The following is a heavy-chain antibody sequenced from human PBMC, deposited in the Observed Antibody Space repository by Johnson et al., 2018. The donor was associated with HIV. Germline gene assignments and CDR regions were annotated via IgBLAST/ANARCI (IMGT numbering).Heavy chain of an antibody. CDR3: ARVGYYVDAFDI. CDR2: ISWNSGSI. D-gene: IGHD3-22*01. V-gene: IGHV3-9*01. CDR1: GFTFDDYA. Sequence: VQLVESGGSVVRPGGSLRLSCAASGFTFDDYAMHWVRQAPGKGLEWVSGISWNSGSIGYADSVKGRFTISRDNSKNTLYLQMNSLRVEDTAVYYCARVGYYVDAFDIWGQGTVVTISS. J-gene: IGHJ3*02.